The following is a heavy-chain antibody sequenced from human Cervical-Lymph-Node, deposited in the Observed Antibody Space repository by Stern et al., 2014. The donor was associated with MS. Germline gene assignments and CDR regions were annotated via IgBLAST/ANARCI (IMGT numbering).Heavy chain of an antibody. CDR2: ISQDGSKK. CDR3: AKDRGSGWSLDY. CDR1: GFTFSTYG. D-gene: IGHD6-19*01. J-gene: IGHJ4*02. V-gene: IGHV3-30*18. Sequence: VQLVESGGGVVQPGRSLRLSCAGSGFTFSTYGMHWVRQAPGQGLEWVALISQDGSKKYYVDSVKGRFTISRDNSKNTMYVHMNSLRDEDTAVYYCAKDRGSGWSLDYWGQGTLVIVSS.